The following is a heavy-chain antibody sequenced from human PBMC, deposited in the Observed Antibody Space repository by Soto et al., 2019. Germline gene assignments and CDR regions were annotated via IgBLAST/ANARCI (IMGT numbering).Heavy chain of an antibody. V-gene: IGHV6-1*01. CDR3: ARDPVAGTWWFDL. CDR1: GDSVSSNSPT. CDR2: TYYRSKWYN. J-gene: IGHJ5*02. Sequence: SQTLSLTCAISGDSVSSNSPTWNWIRQSPSRGLEWLGRTYYRSKWYNDYAVSVKSRITINPDTSKNQFSLQLNSVTPEDTAVYYCARDPVAGTWWFDLWGQGTLVTVAS. D-gene: IGHD6-19*01.